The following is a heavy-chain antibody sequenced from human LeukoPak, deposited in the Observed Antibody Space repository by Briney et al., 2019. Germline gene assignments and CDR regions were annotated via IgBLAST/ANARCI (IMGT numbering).Heavy chain of an antibody. V-gene: IGHV4-34*01. D-gene: IGHD3-3*01. CDR2: IKHSGST. Sequence: PSETLSLTCAVYGGSFSGYYWSWIRQPPGKGLEWIGEIKHSGSTNYNPSLKSRVTISVDTSKNQFSLKLSSVTAADTAVYYCARARRITIFGVVIRGYYFDYWGQGTLVTVSS. CDR3: ARARRITIFGVVIRGYYFDY. J-gene: IGHJ4*02. CDR1: GGSFSGYY.